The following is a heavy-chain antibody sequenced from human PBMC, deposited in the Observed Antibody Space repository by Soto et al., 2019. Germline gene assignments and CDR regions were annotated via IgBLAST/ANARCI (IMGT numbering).Heavy chain of an antibody. CDR1: GFTFGDYA. CDR3: TRDWDSSSWYIRHYYYYYMDV. D-gene: IGHD6-13*01. J-gene: IGHJ6*03. CDR2: IRSKAYGGKT. Sequence: GGSLRLSCTASGFTFGDYAMSWFRQAPGKGLEWVAFIRSKAYGGKTEYAALVKGRFAISRNDSKSIAYLQMMSLKTEGTAVYYCTRDWDSSSWYIRHYYYYYMDVWGKGTTVTVSS. V-gene: IGHV3-49*03.